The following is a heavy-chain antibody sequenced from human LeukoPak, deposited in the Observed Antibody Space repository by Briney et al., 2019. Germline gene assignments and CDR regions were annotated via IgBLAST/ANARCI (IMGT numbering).Heavy chain of an antibody. CDR1: VFTLDDYV. Sequence: SLRLSCAASVFTLDDYVMHCVRQAPGEGLGWVSGISWNSGSIGYEESVKGRFTISRDNAKNSLYLQMNSLRAEDTALYYCAKGGYDILSYYFDYWGQGTLVTVSS. D-gene: IGHD3-9*01. CDR2: ISWNSGSI. J-gene: IGHJ4*02. V-gene: IGHV3-9*01. CDR3: AKGGYDILSYYFDY.